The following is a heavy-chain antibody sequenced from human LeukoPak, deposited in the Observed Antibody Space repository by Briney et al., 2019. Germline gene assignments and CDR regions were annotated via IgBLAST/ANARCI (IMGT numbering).Heavy chain of an antibody. D-gene: IGHD4/OR15-4a*01. V-gene: IGHV5-51*01. CDR3: ARGFYGGYYYYYYMDV. J-gene: IGHJ6*03. CDR2: IYPGDSDT. CDR1: GYSFTTYW. Sequence: GESLKISCKGSGYSFTTYWIGWVRQMPGKGLEWMGIIYPGDSDTRYSPSFQGQVTISADRSISTAYLQWSSLKASDTAMYYCARGFYGGYYYYYYMDVWGKGTTVTISS.